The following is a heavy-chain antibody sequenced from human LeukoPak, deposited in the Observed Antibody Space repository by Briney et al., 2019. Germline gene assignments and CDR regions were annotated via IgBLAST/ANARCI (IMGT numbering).Heavy chain of an antibody. CDR2: IYYSGST. CDR1: GGSIGSYY. CDR3: AGSLDAFDI. J-gene: IGHJ3*02. D-gene: IGHD1-26*01. V-gene: IGHV4-59*01. Sequence: KPSETLSLTCTVSGGSIGSYYWSWIRQPPGKGLEWTGYIYYSGSTNYNPSLMSRVTISVDTSKNQFSLKLSSVTAADTAVYYCAGSLDAFDIWGQGTMVTVSS.